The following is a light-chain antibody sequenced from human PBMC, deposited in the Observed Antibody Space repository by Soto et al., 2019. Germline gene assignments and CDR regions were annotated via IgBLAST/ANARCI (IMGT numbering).Light chain of an antibody. CDR3: QQYNRMGT. CDR1: QSTSSW. V-gene: IGKV1-5*03. J-gene: IGKJ5*01. Sequence: DIQMTQSPSTLSASIGDRVTITCRASQSTSSWLAWYQQKPGKAPKLLIYKASSLESGVPSRFSGSGSGTEFILTISGLQPDDFATYYCQQYNRMGTFGQGTRLEIK. CDR2: KAS.